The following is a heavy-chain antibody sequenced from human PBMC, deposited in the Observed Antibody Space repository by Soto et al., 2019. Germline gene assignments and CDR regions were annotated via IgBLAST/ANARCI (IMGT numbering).Heavy chain of an antibody. CDR1: GFTFSSYG. D-gene: IGHD7-27*01. J-gene: IGHJ3*02. V-gene: IGHV3-30*18. Sequence: QVQLVESGGGVVQPGRSLRLSCAASGFTFSSYGMHWVRQAPGMGLEWVALISYDGSNKYYADSVKGRFTISRDNSKNTLYLQMNSLRTEDTAVYYCAKDLGHGGRGAFDIWGQGTMVTVSS. CDR2: ISYDGSNK. CDR3: AKDLGHGGRGAFDI.